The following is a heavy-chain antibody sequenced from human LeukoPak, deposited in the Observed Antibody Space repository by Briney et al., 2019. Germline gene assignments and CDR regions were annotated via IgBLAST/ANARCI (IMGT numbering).Heavy chain of an antibody. J-gene: IGHJ4*02. CDR3: TTGLAGL. CDR2: IKSKTNGGTT. CDR1: GFTFGNAW. V-gene: IGHV3-15*01. Sequence: AGGSLRLSCAASGFTFGNAWMSWVRQAPGKGLEWVGRIKSKTNGGTTDYAAPVKDRFTISRDDSKNRLYLQMNSLKTEDTAVYYCTTGLAGLWGQGTLVTVSS. D-gene: IGHD6-19*01.